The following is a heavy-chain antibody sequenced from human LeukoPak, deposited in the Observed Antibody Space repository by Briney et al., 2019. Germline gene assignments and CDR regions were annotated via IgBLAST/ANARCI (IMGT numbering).Heavy chain of an antibody. CDR3: ARHELLRGPFDY. Sequence: EASVKVSCKASGGTFSSYAISWVRQAPGQGLEWMGGIIPIFGTASYAQKFQGRVTITTDESTSTAYMELSSLRSEDTAVYYCARHELLRGPFDYWGQGTLLTVSS. D-gene: IGHD1-7*01. J-gene: IGHJ4*02. V-gene: IGHV1-69*05. CDR1: GGTFSSYA. CDR2: IIPIFGTA.